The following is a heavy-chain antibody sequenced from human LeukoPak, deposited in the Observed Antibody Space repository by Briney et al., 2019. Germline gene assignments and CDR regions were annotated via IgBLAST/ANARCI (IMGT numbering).Heavy chain of an antibody. CDR1: GFTFSSYW. D-gene: IGHD3-10*01. V-gene: IGHV3-7*03. Sequence: PGGSLRLSCAASGFTFSSYWMSWVRQAPGEGPEWVANIKQDESEKDYADSVRGRFTISRDNAKNSLFLQMNSLRAEDTAVYYCAKECTFHYSRIDYWGQGTLVTVSS. J-gene: IGHJ4*02. CDR3: AKECTFHYSRIDY. CDR2: IKQDESEK.